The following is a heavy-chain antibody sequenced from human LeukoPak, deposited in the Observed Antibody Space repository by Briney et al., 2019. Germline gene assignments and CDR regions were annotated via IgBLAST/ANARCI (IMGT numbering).Heavy chain of an antibody. CDR3: ARDPFGGKIFDF. J-gene: IGHJ4*02. CDR1: GFTFSSYG. Sequence: GGSLRLSCAASGFTFSSYGMHWVRQAPGKGLEWVAVIWYDGSNKYYADSVKGRFTISRDTSNNTLYLHLNSLRAEDTAVYYCARDPFGGKIFDFWGQGTLVTVSS. D-gene: IGHD3-10*01. V-gene: IGHV3-33*01. CDR2: IWYDGSNK.